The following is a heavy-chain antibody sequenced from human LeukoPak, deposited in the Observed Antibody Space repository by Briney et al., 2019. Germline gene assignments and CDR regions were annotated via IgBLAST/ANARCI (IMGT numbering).Heavy chain of an antibody. CDR1: GYTFTTYY. D-gene: IGHD6-13*01. CDR2: INPSGGTT. Sequence: ASVKVSCKASGYTFTTYYMHWVRQAPGQGLEWMGIINPSGGTTRYAQKLQGRVTMTTDTSTSTAYMELRSLRSDDTAVYYCAREYSSSWYAYWGQGTLVTVSS. CDR3: AREYSSSWYAY. J-gene: IGHJ4*02. V-gene: IGHV1-46*01.